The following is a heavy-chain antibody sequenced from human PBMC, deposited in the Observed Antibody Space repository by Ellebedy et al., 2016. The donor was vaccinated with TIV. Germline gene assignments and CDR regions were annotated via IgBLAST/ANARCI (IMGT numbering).Heavy chain of an antibody. D-gene: IGHD3-10*01. Sequence: SETLSLXXAVYGGSFSGYYWSWIRQPPGKGLEWIGEINHSGSTNYNPSLKSRVTISVDTSKNQFSLKLSSVTAADTAVYYCARGVLLWAQYNWFNPWGQGTLVTVSS. CDR1: GGSFSGYY. J-gene: IGHJ5*02. CDR3: ARGVLLWAQYNWFNP. CDR2: INHSGST. V-gene: IGHV4-34*01.